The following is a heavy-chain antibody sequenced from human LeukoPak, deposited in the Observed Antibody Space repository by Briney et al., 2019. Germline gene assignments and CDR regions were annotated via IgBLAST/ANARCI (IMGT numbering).Heavy chain of an antibody. D-gene: IGHD2-15*01. J-gene: IGHJ4*02. CDR1: GGSFSGYY. Sequence: SETLSLTCAVYGGSFSGYYWSWIRQPPGKGLEWIGEINHSGSTNYNPSLKSRVTISVDTSKNQFSLKLSSVAAADTAVYYCARGQARGYCSGGSCPVDFDYWGQGTLVTVSS. CDR2: INHSGST. CDR3: ARGQARGYCSGGSCPVDFDY. V-gene: IGHV4-34*01.